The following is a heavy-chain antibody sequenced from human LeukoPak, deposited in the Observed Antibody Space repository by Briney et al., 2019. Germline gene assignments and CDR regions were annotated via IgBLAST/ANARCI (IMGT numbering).Heavy chain of an antibody. CDR1: GFTFSNFW. V-gene: IGHV3-7*04. J-gene: IGHJ5*02. D-gene: IGHD1-1*01. CDR2: IHPEGNEK. CDR3: ARGNDFSGNH. Sequence: PGGSLRLSCAISGFTFSNFWMSWVRQAPGRGLEWVANIHPEGNEKYHLESVKGRFTISRDNINNLLFLQMNALRVEDTAIYYCARGNDFSGNHWGQGTLVTVSS.